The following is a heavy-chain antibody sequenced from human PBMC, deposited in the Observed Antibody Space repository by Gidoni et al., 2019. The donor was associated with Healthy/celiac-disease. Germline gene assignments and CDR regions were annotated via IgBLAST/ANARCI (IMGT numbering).Heavy chain of an antibody. Sequence: QVQLVESGGGLVKPGGSLSLSCAASGFTFSDYYMSWIRQAPGKGLEWVSYISSSSSYTNYADSVKGRFTISRDNAKNSLYLQMNSLRAEDTAVYYCARDENSVVPADHWGQGTLVTVSS. CDR1: GFTFSDYY. CDR3: ARDENSVVPADH. D-gene: IGHD2-2*01. V-gene: IGHV3-11*06. J-gene: IGHJ4*02. CDR2: ISSSSSYT.